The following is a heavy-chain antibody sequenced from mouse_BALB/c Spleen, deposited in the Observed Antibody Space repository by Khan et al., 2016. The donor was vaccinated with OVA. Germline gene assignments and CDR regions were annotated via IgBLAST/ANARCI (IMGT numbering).Heavy chain of an antibody. V-gene: IGHV1S132*01. CDR3: ARGYCGNYEFAY. D-gene: IGHD2-1*01. CDR1: GYTFTNYW. CDR2: IFPGTGTT. J-gene: IGHJ3*01. Sequence: VQLQQSGAELVKPGASVKLSCKTSGYTFTNYWIQWVKQRPGQGLGWIGEIFPGTGTTYYNENFKAKATLTIDTSSSTAYMQLSSLTSEDSAVYFCARGYCGNYEFAYWGQGTLVTVSA.